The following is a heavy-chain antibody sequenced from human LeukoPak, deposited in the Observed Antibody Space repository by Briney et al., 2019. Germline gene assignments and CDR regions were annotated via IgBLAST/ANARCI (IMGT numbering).Heavy chain of an antibody. Sequence: SETLSLTCTVSGGSISSSTYYWGWIRQPPGKGLEWIATIFYNGSPYYNPSLKSRVTVSIDTSKNQFSLKLTSVTAADTAVYYSARASWGGYDYFDYWGQGTLVTVSS. CDR1: GGSISSSTYY. CDR2: IFYNGSP. V-gene: IGHV4-39*07. D-gene: IGHD5-12*01. J-gene: IGHJ4*02. CDR3: ARASWGGYDYFDY.